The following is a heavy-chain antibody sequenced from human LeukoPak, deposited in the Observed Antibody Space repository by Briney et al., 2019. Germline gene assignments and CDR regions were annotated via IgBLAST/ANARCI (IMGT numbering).Heavy chain of an antibody. CDR2: IWYDGSNK. CDR3: ARGGYYYYYGMDV. V-gene: IGHV3-33*01. CDR1: GFTFSSYG. J-gene: IGHJ6*02. Sequence: SGGSLRLSCAASGFTFSSYGMHWVRQAPGKGLEWVAVIWYDGSNKYYADSVKGRFTISRDNSKNTLYPQMNSLRAEDTAVYYCARGGYYYYYGMDVWGQGTTVTVSS.